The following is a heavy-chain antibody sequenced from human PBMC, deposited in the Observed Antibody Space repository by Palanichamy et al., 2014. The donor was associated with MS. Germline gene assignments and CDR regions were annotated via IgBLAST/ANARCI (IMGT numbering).Heavy chain of an antibody. Sequence: QVSLVESGGGVVQPGRSLRLSCIVSGFTFSHYAMHWVRQAPGKGLEWVAVILYDGSNEYYADSVKGRFAVSRDNSKNTLHLQMNALTTDDTAVYFCARVVGTVVVFKRDAFDIWGQGTMVTVSS. CDR3: ARVVGTVVVFKRDAFDI. D-gene: IGHD2-15*01. CDR2: ILYDGSNE. J-gene: IGHJ3*02. V-gene: IGHV3-30*09. CDR1: GFTFSHYA.